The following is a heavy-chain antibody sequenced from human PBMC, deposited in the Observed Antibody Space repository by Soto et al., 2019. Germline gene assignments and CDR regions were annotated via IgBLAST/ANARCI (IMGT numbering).Heavy chain of an antibody. J-gene: IGHJ4*02. Sequence: GSLRLSCAASGFTFINYAMSWVRQAPGKGLEWVATISTVGIDTFYADSVQGRFTISRDNSKNTLYVQMNSLRAEDSAIYYCAKVRVIGTSTRSGIDYWGQGTVVTVS. D-gene: IGHD3-10*01. CDR1: GFTFINYA. V-gene: IGHV3-23*01. CDR3: AKVRVIGTSTRSGIDY. CDR2: ISTVGIDT.